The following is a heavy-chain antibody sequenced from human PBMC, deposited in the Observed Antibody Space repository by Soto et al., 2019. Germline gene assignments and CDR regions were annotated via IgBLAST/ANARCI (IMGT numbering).Heavy chain of an antibody. CDR1: GFTFSSYA. J-gene: IGHJ4*02. V-gene: IGHV3-30-3*01. Sequence: GGSLRLSCAASGFTFSSYAMHWVRQAPGKGLEWVAVISYDGSNKYYADSVKGRFTISRDNSKNTLYLQMNSLRAEDTAVYYCARGLDDFWSGLDYYWGQGTLVTVSS. CDR2: ISYDGSNK. CDR3: ARGLDDFWSGLDYY. D-gene: IGHD3-3*01.